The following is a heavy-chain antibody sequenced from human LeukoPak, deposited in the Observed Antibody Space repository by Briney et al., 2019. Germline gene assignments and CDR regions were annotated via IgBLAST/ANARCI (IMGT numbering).Heavy chain of an antibody. V-gene: IGHV1-46*01. J-gene: IGHJ4*02. Sequence: ASVKVSCKASGYTFTSYYMHWVRQAPGQGLEWMGIINPSGGSTSYAQKFQGRVTMTRDTSTSTVYMELSSLRSEDTAVYYCARASMVRGVITPLGYWGQGTLVTVST. CDR2: INPSGGST. CDR3: ARASMVRGVITPLGY. D-gene: IGHD3-10*01. CDR1: GYTFTSYY.